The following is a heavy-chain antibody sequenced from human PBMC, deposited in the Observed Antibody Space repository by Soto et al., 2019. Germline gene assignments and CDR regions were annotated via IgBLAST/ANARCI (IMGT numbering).Heavy chain of an antibody. V-gene: IGHV1-69*13. J-gene: IGHJ6*02. CDR3: ARDSIAARYYYYGMDV. D-gene: IGHD6-6*01. CDR2: IIPIFGTA. CDR1: GGTFSSYA. Sequence: RASVKVSCKASGGTFSSYAISWVRQAPGQGLEWMGGIIPIFGTANYAQKFQGRVTITADESTSTAYMELSSLRSEDTAVYYCARDSIAARYYYYGMDVWGQGTTVTVSS.